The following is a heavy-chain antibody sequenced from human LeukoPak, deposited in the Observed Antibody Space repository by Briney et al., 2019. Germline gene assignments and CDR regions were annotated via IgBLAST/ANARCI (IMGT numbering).Heavy chain of an antibody. Sequence: SETLSLTYTVSGGSISSYYWSWIRQPAGKGLEWIGRIYTSGSTNYNPSLKSRVTMSVDMSKNQFSLKLSSVTAADTAVYYCARARGGYDLGFVFDYWGQGTLVTVSS. V-gene: IGHV4-4*07. D-gene: IGHD5-12*01. CDR1: GGSISSYY. CDR3: ARARGGYDLGFVFDY. J-gene: IGHJ4*02. CDR2: IYTSGST.